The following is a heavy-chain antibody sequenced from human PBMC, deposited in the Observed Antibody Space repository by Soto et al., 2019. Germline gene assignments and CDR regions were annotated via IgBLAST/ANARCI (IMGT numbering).Heavy chain of an antibody. CDR3: TTDLNLETTVTDLDYYYGMDV. CDR2: IKSKTDGGTT. V-gene: IGHV3-15*07. J-gene: IGHJ6*02. Sequence: GGSLRLSCAASGFTFSNAWMNWVRQAPGKGLEWIGRIKSKTDGGTTDYAAPVKGRFTISRDDSKNTLYLQMNSLKTEDTAVYYCTTDLNLETTVTDLDYYYGMDVWGQGTTVTVSS. CDR1: GFTFSNAW. D-gene: IGHD4-4*01.